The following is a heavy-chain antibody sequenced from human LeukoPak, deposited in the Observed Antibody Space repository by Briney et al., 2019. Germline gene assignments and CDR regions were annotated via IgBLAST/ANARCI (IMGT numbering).Heavy chain of an antibody. CDR2: IYTSGST. CDR3: ARDRLGSPEG. D-gene: IGHD3-10*01. J-gene: IGHJ4*02. V-gene: IGHV4-61*02. Sequence: SETLSLTCTVSGGSISSGSYYWSWIRQPAGKGLEWIGRIYTSGSTNYNPSLKSRVTISVDTSKNQFSLKLSSVTAADTAVYYCARDRLGSPEGWGKGTLVTVSS. CDR1: GGSISSGSYY.